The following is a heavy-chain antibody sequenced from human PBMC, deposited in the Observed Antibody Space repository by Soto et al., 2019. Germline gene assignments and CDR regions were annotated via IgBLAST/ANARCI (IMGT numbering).Heavy chain of an antibody. J-gene: IGHJ4*02. CDR2: ISGSDGST. V-gene: IGHV3-23*01. D-gene: IGHD6-19*01. CDR1: GFNFSSYA. CDR3: AKGREYSSGWYVGY. Sequence: EVQLLESGGGLVQPGGSLRLSCAASGFNFSSYAMSWVRQAPGKGLEWVSGISGSDGSTYNADSVKGRFTISRDNFMNTMYLQMNSLRAEDTAVYYCAKGREYSSGWYVGYWGQGTLVTVSS.